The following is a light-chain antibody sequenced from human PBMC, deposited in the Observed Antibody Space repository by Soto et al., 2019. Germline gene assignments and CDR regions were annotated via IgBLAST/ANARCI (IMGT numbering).Light chain of an antibody. Sequence: SYELTQPLSVSVALGQTARITCGGNNIGSKNVHWYQQKPGQAPVLVIYRESNLRSGIPERFSGSNSGNTATLAISRAQAEDEAAYYCQVWDSNTLVVFGGGTKLTVL. CDR2: RES. CDR1: NIGSKN. CDR3: QVWDSNTLVV. J-gene: IGLJ2*01. V-gene: IGLV3-9*01.